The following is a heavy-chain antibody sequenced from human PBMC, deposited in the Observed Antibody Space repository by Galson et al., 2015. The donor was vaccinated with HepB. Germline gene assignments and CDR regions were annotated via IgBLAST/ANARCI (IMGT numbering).Heavy chain of an antibody. CDR2: ISSSSSYI. Sequence: SLRLSCAASGFTFSSYSMNWVRQAPGKGLEWVSSISSSSSYIYYADSVKGRFTISRDNAENSLYLQMNSLRAEDTAVYYCATFPALTTDYWGQGTLVTVSS. CDR3: ATFPALTTDY. J-gene: IGHJ4*02. D-gene: IGHD3-3*02. CDR1: GFTFSSYS. V-gene: IGHV3-21*01.